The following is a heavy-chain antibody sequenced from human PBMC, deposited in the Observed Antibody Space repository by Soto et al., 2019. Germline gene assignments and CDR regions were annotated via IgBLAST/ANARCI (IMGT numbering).Heavy chain of an antibody. J-gene: IGHJ4*02. V-gene: IGHV3-23*01. D-gene: IGHD2-2*01. CDR2: ISGSGGST. Sequence: PGGSLLVSCASSVFTFSIYAMSWVRQAPGKGLEWVSAISGSGGSTYYADSVKGRFTISRDNSKNTLYLQMNSLRAEDTAVYYCAKVAIVVVTAAYDYWGQGTMVTVSS. CDR3: AKVAIVVVTAAYDY. CDR1: VFTFSIYA.